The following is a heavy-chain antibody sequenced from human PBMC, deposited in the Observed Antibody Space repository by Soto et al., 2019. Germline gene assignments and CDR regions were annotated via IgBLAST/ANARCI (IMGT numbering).Heavy chain of an antibody. J-gene: IGHJ6*02. CDR1: GGSFSGYY. CDR2: INHSGST. V-gene: IGHV4-34*01. CDR3: ARSRVAAAGDYYYGMDV. D-gene: IGHD6-13*01. Sequence: SETLSLTCAVYGGSFSGYYWSWIRQPPGKGLEWIGEINHSGSTNYNPSLKSRVTISVDTSKNQFSLKLSSVTAADTAVYYCARSRVAAAGDYYYGMDVWGQGTTVTVSS.